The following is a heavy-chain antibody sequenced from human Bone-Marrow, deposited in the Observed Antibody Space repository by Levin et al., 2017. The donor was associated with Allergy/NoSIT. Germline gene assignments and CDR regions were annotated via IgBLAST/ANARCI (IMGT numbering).Heavy chain of an antibody. V-gene: IGHV4-59*01. CDR1: GGSLTSYY. CDR3: GRQPGDTAAFDR. J-gene: IGHJ1*01. D-gene: IGHD3-9*01. CDR2: SHHTGET. Sequence: SETLSLTCTVSGGSLTSYYWSWIRQPPGKGLEWIAYSHHTGETKYNSSLKSRVTMSVDTSENQISLKVTSVTTADTAIYYCGRQPGDTAAFDRWGQGTLVTVSS.